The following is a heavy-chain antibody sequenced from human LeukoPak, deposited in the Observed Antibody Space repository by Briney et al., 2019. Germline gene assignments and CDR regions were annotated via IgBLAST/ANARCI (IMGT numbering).Heavy chain of an antibody. CDR1: GVTFSTYW. J-gene: IGHJ3*02. D-gene: IGHD2-21*01. CDR2: INSDGSSI. Sequence: GASLRLSYAASGVTFSTYWMHWVRQAPGKGLVWVSRINSDGSSISYADSVKGRFTISRDNAKNTLYLQMNSLRAEDTAVYYCARDPVSGVWIWGQGTMVTVSS. CDR3: ARDPVSGVWI. V-gene: IGHV3-74*01.